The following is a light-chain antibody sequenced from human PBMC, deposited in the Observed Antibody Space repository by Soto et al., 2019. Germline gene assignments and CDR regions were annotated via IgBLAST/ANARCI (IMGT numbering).Light chain of an antibody. V-gene: IGKV1-12*01. CDR1: QGIGDR. J-gene: IGKJ1*01. CDR3: LHTFSFPRT. CDR2: LAS. Sequence: DIHMTQSPSSVSASVGDRVTITCRASQGIGDRLAWYQQRPGKVPQLGVDLASPLPRGGPSSVSASGSGEECMLTSNPRQAEDFATYYCLHTFSFPRTFGQGTKVDIK.